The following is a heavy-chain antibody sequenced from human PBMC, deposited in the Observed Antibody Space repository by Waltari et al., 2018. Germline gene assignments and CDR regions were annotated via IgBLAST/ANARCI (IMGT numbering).Heavy chain of an antibody. V-gene: IGHV3-9*01. CDR3: ARRGYSNYYLDY. CDR2: ISGNSGSI. D-gene: IGHD4-4*01. Sequence: EVQLVESGGGLVQPGRSLRLSCAASGFTFDDYAMHWVRQAPGKGLEWVSGISGNSGSIGYADSVKGRFTISRDNAKNSLDRQMNSLRAEDTALYYCARRGYSNYYLDYWGQGTLVTVSP. J-gene: IGHJ4*02. CDR1: GFTFDDYA.